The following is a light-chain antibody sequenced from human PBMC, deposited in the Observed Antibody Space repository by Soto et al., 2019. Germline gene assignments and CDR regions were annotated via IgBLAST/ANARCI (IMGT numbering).Light chain of an antibody. J-gene: IGKJ3*01. CDR1: QGFRSA. Sequence: AIQLTQSPSSLSASVGAGVTFPGRAGQGFRSALAWYQQKPGKAPKLLIYDASSLESGVPSRFSGSGSGTDFTLTISSLQPEDFATYYCQQFNSYPLFTFGPGTKVDIK. V-gene: IGKV1-13*02. CDR2: DAS. CDR3: QQFNSYPLFT.